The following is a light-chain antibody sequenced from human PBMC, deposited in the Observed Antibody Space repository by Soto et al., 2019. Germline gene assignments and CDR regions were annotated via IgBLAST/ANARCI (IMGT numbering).Light chain of an antibody. J-gene: IGLJ1*01. CDR3: QSYDISLQNYV. V-gene: IGLV2-8*01. CDR1: SSDVGDNY. CDR2: EVS. Sequence: SALTQPPSASGSPGQSVTISCTGTSSDVGDNYVSWYQQHPGKAPKLIIYEVSQRPSGVPDRFSGSKSGNTASLTVSGLQTEDEADYYCQSYDISLQNYVFGTGTKVTVL.